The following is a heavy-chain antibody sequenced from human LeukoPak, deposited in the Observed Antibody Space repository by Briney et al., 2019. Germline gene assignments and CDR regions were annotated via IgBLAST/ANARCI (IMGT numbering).Heavy chain of an antibody. CDR2: INPSGGST. D-gene: IGHD2-2*01. CDR3: ARGRYCSSISCRTELDY. Sequence: ASVTVSCKASGYTFTSYYMHWVRQAPGQGLEWMGIINPSGGSTSYAQKLQGRVTMTRDTSTSTVYMELSSLRSEDTAVYYCARGRYCSSISCRTELDYWGQGTLVTVSS. J-gene: IGHJ4*02. V-gene: IGHV1-46*01. CDR1: GYTFTSYY.